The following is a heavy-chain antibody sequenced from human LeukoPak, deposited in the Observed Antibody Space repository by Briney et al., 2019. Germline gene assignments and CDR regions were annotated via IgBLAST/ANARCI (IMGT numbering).Heavy chain of an antibody. V-gene: IGHV3-33*01. CDR1: GFTFSSDG. Sequence: GGSLRLSCAASGFTFSSDGMHWGRQAPGKGLEWVAVIWYDGSNKYYAASVKGRFTISRDNSKNTLYLQMNSLRAEDTAVYYCARRGYSGYGRSSWFDYWGQGTLVTVSS. D-gene: IGHD5-12*01. J-gene: IGHJ4*02. CDR3: ARRGYSGYGRSSWFDY. CDR2: IWYDGSNK.